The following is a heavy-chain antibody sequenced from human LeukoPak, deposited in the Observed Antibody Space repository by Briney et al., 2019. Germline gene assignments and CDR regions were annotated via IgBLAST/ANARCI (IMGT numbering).Heavy chain of an antibody. V-gene: IGHV1-8*03. J-gene: IGHJ5*02. D-gene: IGHD1-26*01. Sequence: ASVKVSCKASGYTFTSYDINWVRQATGQGLEWMGWMNPNSGNTGYAQRFQGRVTITRNTSISTAYMELSSLRSEDTAVYYCARVRGSYWEAWFDPWGQGTLVTVSS. CDR2: MNPNSGNT. CDR3: ARVRGSYWEAWFDP. CDR1: GYTFTSYD.